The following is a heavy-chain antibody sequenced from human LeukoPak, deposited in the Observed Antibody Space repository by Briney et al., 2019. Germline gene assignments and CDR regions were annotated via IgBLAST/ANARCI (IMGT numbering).Heavy chain of an antibody. CDR3: ARGNQRWLQLRYYFDY. CDR2: INPSGGST. V-gene: IGHV1-46*01. J-gene: IGHJ4*02. CDR1: GYTFTSYY. D-gene: IGHD5-24*01. Sequence: ASVKVSCKASGYTFTSYYMHWVRQAPGQGLEWMAIINPSGGSTSYAQKFQGRVTMTRDTSTSTVYMELSSLRSEDTAVYYCARGNQRWLQLRYYFDYWGQGTLVTVSS.